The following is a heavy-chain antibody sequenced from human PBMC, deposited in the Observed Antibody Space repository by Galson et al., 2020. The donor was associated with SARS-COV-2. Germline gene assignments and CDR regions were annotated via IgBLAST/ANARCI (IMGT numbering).Heavy chain of an antibody. J-gene: IGHJ5*02. D-gene: IGHD2-2*01. V-gene: IGHV1-24*01. CDR1: GYTLTELS. CDR2: FDPEDGET. Sequence: ASVKVSCKVSGYTLTELSMHWVRQAPAKGLEWMGGFDPEDGETIYAQKFQGRVTMTEDTSTDTAYMELSSLRSEDTAVYYCATASFLTQPGWFDPWGQGTLVTVSS. CDR3: ATASFLTQPGWFDP.